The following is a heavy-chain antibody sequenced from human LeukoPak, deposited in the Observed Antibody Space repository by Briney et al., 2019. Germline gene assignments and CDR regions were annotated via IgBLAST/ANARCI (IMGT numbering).Heavy chain of an antibody. J-gene: IGHJ6*03. Sequence: SETLSLTCAVYGGSFSGYYWSWICQPPGKGLEWIGEINHSGSTNYNPSLKSRVTISVDTSKNQFSLKLSSVTAADTAVYYCARTLYRWTSRYYYMDVWGKGTTVTVSS. CDR1: GGSFSGYY. CDR3: ARTLYRWTSRYYYMDV. CDR2: INHSGST. D-gene: IGHD2-8*02. V-gene: IGHV4-34*01.